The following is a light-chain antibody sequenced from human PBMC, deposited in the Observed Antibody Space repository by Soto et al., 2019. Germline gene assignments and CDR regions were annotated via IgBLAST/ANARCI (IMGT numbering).Light chain of an antibody. Sequence: QSALTQPASVSGSPGQSITISCTGTSSDVGGYNYVSWYQQHPGKAPKLMIYDVSNRPSGVSNRFSGSKSGNTASLTISGLKAEEEADYYCSSYTSSRPRVFGTGTKLTVL. CDR3: SSYTSSRPRV. CDR1: SSDVGGYNY. CDR2: DVS. V-gene: IGLV2-14*01. J-gene: IGLJ1*01.